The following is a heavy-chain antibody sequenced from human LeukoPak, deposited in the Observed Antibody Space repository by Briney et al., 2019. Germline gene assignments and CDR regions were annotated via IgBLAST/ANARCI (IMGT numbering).Heavy chain of an antibody. J-gene: IGHJ4*02. CDR3: ASDGYSSGWYVLDY. CDR2: INPGGGST. Sequence: ASVKVSCKASGYTFISHYMYWGRQGPEQGLEWMGIINPGGGSTSYAQKFQGRVTMTRDTSTSTVYMELSSLRSEDTAVYYCASDGYSSGWYVLDYWGQGTLVTVSS. D-gene: IGHD6-19*01. V-gene: IGHV1-46*01. CDR1: GYTFISHY.